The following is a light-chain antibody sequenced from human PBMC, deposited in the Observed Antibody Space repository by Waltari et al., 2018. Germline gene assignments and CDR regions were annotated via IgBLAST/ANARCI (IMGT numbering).Light chain of an antibody. V-gene: IGLV2-14*04. CDR2: DVS. Sequence: GSPGQSITISCTGSRGDIGSYNFVSWYQQEPGRAPKLIVYDVSQRPSGVSNRFSGSKSGNTASLTISGLQAEDEADYYCSSYTTTSSWVFGGGTKLTVL. CDR3: SSYTTTSSWV. J-gene: IGLJ3*02. CDR1: RGDIGSYNF.